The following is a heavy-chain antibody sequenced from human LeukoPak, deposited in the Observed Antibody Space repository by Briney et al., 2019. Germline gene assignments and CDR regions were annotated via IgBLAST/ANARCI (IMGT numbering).Heavy chain of an antibody. CDR2: INPSGGST. CDR3: ARAGGVLRFLEWFSEAFDI. Sequence: ASVKVSCKASGYTFTSYYMHWVRQAPGQGLEWMGIINPSGGSTSYAQKFQGRVTMTRDTSTSTVYMELSSLRSEDTAVYYYARAGGVLRFLEWFSEAFDIWGQGTMVTVSS. CDR1: GYTFTSYY. V-gene: IGHV1-46*01. D-gene: IGHD3-3*01. J-gene: IGHJ3*02.